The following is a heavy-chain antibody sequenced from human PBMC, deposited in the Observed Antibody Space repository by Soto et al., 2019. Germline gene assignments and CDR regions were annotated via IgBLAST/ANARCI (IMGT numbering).Heavy chain of an antibody. CDR2: IYSGGST. CDR1: GFTVSSNY. CDR3: ARRMVTPNRYYYGMDV. V-gene: IGHV3-53*01. J-gene: IGHJ6*02. D-gene: IGHD2-15*01. Sequence: GGSLRLSCAASGFTVSSNYMSWVRQAPGKGLEGVSVIYSGGSTYYADSVKGRFTISRDNSKNTLYLQMNSLRAEDTAVYYCARRMVTPNRYYYGMDVWGQGTTVTVSS.